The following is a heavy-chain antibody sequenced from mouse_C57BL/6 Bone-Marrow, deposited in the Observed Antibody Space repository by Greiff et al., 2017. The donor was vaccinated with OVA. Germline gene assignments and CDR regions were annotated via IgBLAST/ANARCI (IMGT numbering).Heavy chain of an antibody. CDR1: GYTFTSYW. Sequence: QVQLQQSGAELVKPGASVKMSCKASGYTFTSYWITWVKQRPGQGLEWIGDIYPGSGSTNYNEKFKSKATLTVDTSSSTAYMQLSSLTSEDSAVYYCARPAQAFYYAMDYWGQGTSVTVSS. V-gene: IGHV1-55*01. CDR2: IYPGSGST. D-gene: IGHD3-2*02. J-gene: IGHJ4*01. CDR3: ARPAQAFYYAMDY.